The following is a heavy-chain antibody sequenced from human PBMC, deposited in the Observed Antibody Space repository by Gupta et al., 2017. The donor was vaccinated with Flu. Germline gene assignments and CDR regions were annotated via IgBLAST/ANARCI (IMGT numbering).Heavy chain of an antibody. CDR2: MSSSSSYI. D-gene: IGHD6-19*01. CDR3: ARAWDVTVAGTFDY. V-gene: IGHV3-21*01. Sequence: QAPGKGLEWVSSMSSSSSYIYYADSVKGRFTISRNNAKNFVYLQMNSLRAEDTAVYYCARAWDVTVAGTFDYWGQGTLVTVSS. J-gene: IGHJ4*02.